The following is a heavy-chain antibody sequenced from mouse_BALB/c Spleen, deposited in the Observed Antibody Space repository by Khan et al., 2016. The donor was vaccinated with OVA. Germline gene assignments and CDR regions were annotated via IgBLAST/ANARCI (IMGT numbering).Heavy chain of an antibody. D-gene: IGHD2-1*01. CDR1: GYTFTNYG. Sequence: QIQLVQSGPELKKPGETVKISCKASGYTFTNYGMNWVKQAPGKGLKWMGWINTYTGEPTYADDFKGRFAFSLETSASTAYLQINNLKNEDTATYFGARSNGNDWFAYWGQGTLVTVSA. V-gene: IGHV9-3-1*01. J-gene: IGHJ3*01. CDR2: INTYTGEP. CDR3: ARSNGNDWFAY.